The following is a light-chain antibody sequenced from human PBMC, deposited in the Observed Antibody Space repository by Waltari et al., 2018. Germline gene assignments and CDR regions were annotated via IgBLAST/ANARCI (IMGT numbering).Light chain of an antibody. V-gene: IGLV1-36*01. CDR2: YDE. CDR3: AAWDDSLNGPS. CDR1: SSNIGTNV. J-gene: IGLJ3*02. Sequence: QSVLTQPPSVSGAPRQRVTISCSGSSSNIGTNVVNWYQQVPGKAPKLLIYYDELCASGVSDGFSGSKSGTAASLAISGLQPEDEADYYWAAWDDSLNGPSFGGGTKLTVL.